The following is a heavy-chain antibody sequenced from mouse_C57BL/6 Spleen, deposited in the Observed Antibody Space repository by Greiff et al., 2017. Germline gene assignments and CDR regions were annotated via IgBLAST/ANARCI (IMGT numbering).Heavy chain of an antibody. V-gene: IGHV1-82*01. CDR1: GYAFSSSW. CDR3: ARPSYYGYAMDY. Sequence: QVQLQQSGPELVKPGASVTISCTASGYAFSSSWMNWVKQRPGKGLEWIGRIYPGDGDTNYNGKFKGKATLTADKSSSTAYMQLSSLTSEDSAVYFCARPSYYGYAMDYWGQGTSVTVSS. J-gene: IGHJ4*01. D-gene: IGHD1-1*01. CDR2: IYPGDGDT.